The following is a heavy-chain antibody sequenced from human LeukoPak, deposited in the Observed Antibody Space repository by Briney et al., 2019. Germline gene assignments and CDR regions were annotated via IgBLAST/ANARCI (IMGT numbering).Heavy chain of an antibody. J-gene: IGHJ5*02. CDR1: GYTFTSYY. CDR2: INPSGGST. V-gene: IGHV1-46*01. Sequence: GASVKVPCKASGYTFTSYYMHWVRQAPGQGLEWMGIINPSGGSTSYAQKFQGRVTMTRDTSTSTVYMELSSLRSEDTAVYYCARTMSSSRPWAWFDPWGQGTLVTVSS. D-gene: IGHD6-6*01. CDR3: ARTMSSSRPWAWFDP.